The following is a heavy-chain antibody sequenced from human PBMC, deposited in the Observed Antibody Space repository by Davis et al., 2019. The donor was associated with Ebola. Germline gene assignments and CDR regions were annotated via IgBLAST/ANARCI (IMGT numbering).Heavy chain of an antibody. CDR1: EFTFSGYA. CDR3: AKEGNSWAFDL. D-gene: IGHD3-16*01. J-gene: IGHJ4*02. Sequence: GESLKISCAASEFTFSGYAMSWVRQAPGKGLEWVAFISYGGTNQYYADSVKGRFTITRDNSKNMVYLQMGDLRVEDTALYYCAKEGNSWAFDLWGQGTLVTVSS. CDR2: ISYGGTNQ. V-gene: IGHV3-30*02.